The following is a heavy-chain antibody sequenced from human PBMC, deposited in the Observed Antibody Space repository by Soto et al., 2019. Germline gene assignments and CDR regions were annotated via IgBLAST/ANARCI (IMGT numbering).Heavy chain of an antibody. J-gene: IGHJ4*02. V-gene: IGHV1-24*01. Sequence: ASVKVSCKVSGYTLTELSMHWVRQAPGKGLEWMGGFDPEDGETIYAQKFQGRVTMTEDTSTDTAYMELSSLRSEDTAVYYCAATYYYGSGQTNENWGQGTLVTVSS. CDR3: AATYYYGSGQTNEN. D-gene: IGHD3-10*01. CDR1: GYTLTELS. CDR2: FDPEDGET.